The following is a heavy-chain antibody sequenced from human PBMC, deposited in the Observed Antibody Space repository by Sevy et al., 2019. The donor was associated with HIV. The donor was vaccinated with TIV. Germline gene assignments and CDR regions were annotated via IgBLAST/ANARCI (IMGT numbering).Heavy chain of an antibody. Sequence: SETLSLTCAVSGYSISSGYYWGWIRQPPGKGLEGIGSIYNSGSTYYNPSLKSRVTISVDTSKNQFSLKLSPVTAADTAVYYCARRWGSTSCYIDYWGQGTLVTVSS. J-gene: IGHJ4*02. D-gene: IGHD2-2*02. CDR2: IYNSGST. V-gene: IGHV4-38-2*01. CDR1: GYSISSGYY. CDR3: ARRWGSTSCYIDY.